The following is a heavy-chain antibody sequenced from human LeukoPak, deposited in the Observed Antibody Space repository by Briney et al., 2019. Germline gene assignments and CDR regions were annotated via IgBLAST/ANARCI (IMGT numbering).Heavy chain of an antibody. CDR2: ITFSGRTI. D-gene: IGHD6-13*01. CDR3: ARLGNSWPNWFDP. J-gene: IGHJ5*02. V-gene: IGHV3-11*01. CDR1: GFSFSDYH. Sequence: KPGGSLRLSCAASGFSFSDYHMIWIRQPPGKGLEWVSYITFSGRTIHYADSVKGRFTISGDNARSSLYLQMNSLRAEDTAVYYCARLGNSWPNWFDPWGQGTLVTVSS.